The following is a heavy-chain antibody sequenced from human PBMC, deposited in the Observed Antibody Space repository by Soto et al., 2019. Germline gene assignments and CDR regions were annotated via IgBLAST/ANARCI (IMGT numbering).Heavy chain of an antibody. J-gene: IGHJ6*02. V-gene: IGHV4-38-2*02. CDR1: GYSISSGYY. CDR3: ARDSGPTGTDYYYYGMDV. CDR2: IYHSGIT. Sequence: SETLSLTCAVSGYSISSGYYWGWIRQPPGKGLEWIGSIYHSGITYYNPSLKSRVTISVDTSKNQFSLKLSSVTAADTAVYYCARDSGPTGTDYYYYGMDVWGQGTTVTVSS. D-gene: IGHD1-1*01.